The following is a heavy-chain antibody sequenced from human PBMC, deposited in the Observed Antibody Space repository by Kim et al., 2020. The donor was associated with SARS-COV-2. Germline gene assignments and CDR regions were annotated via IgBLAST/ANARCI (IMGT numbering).Heavy chain of an antibody. V-gene: IGHV4-34*01. Sequence: SETLSLTCAVYGGSFSGYYWSWIRQPPGKGLEWIGEINHSGSTNYNPSLKSRVTISVDTSKNQFSLKLSSVTAADTAVYYCARGGWDEAEYSSSWYVGIYYYYGMDVWGQGTTVTVSS. D-gene: IGHD6-13*01. CDR2: INHSGST. CDR1: GGSFSGYY. CDR3: ARGGWDEAEYSSSWYVGIYYYYGMDV. J-gene: IGHJ6*02.